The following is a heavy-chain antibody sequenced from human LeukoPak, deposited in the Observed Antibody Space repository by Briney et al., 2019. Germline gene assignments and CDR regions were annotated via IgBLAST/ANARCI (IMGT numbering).Heavy chain of an antibody. Sequence: WETLSLTCAVYGGSFSGYYWSWIRQPPGKGLEGIGEINHSGSTNYNPSLKSLVTISVDTSKNQFSLKLSSVTAADTAVYYCARGQISAATYNWFDPWGQGALVTVSS. CDR2: INHSGST. V-gene: IGHV4-34*01. D-gene: IGHD2-2*01. CDR3: ARGQISAATYNWFDP. J-gene: IGHJ5*02. CDR1: GGSFSGYY.